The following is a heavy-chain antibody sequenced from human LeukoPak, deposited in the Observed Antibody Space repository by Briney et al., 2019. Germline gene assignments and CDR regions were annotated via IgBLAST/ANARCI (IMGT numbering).Heavy chain of an antibody. V-gene: IGHV1-2*02. CDR3: ASRPSRGIAVDY. CDR1: GYTFTSYY. CDR2: INPNSGGT. Sequence: ASVKVSCKASGYTFTSYYMHWVRQAPGQGLEWMGWINPNSGGTNYAQKFQGRVTMTRDTSISTAYMELSRLRSDDTAVYYCASRPSRGIAVDYWGQGTLVTVSS. J-gene: IGHJ4*02. D-gene: IGHD6-13*01.